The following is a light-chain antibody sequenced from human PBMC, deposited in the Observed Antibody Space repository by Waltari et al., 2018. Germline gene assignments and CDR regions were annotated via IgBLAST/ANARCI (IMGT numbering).Light chain of an antibody. V-gene: IGKV3-20*01. CDR2: GAS. Sequence: SLSPGERAILSCRASQSVSSNSLVWYQQKPGQTPRLLIYGASSRATGIPERFSGSGSGTDFTLTISSLETEDFAMYYCQQYDSAVLTFGGGTKVEIK. J-gene: IGKJ4*01. CDR3: QQYDSAVLT. CDR1: QSVSSNS.